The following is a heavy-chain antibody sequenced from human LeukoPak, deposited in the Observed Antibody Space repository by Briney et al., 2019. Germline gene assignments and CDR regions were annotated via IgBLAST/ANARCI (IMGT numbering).Heavy chain of an antibody. CDR1: GGSFSGYY. D-gene: IGHD1-1*01. CDR3: TRELAGTTVED. CDR2: VYHSGTT. Sequence: PSETLSLTCAVYGGSFSGYYWSWIRQTPGKGLEWIGSVYHSGTTYHNPSLKSRVTMSVDTSKNQFSLTLTSVTAADTALYYCTRELAGTTVEDWGQGTLVTVSS. V-gene: IGHV4-34*01. J-gene: IGHJ4*02.